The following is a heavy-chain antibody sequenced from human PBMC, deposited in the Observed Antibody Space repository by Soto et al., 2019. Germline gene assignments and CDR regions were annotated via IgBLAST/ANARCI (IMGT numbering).Heavy chain of an antibody. J-gene: IGHJ6*02. V-gene: IGHV3-21*01. D-gene: IGHD6-13*01. CDR1: GFTFSSYS. CDR3: ARDLIAAAGTDYYYGMDV. CDR2: ISSSSSYI. Sequence: GGSLRLSCAASGFTFSSYSMNWVRQAPGKGLEWVSSISSSSSYIYYADSVKGRFTISRDNAKNSLYLQMNSLRAEDTAVYYCARDLIAAAGTDYYYGMDVWGQGTTVTVSS.